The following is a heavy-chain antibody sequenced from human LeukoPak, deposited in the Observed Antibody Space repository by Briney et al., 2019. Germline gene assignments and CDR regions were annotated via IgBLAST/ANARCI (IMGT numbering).Heavy chain of an antibody. CDR3: AREGGGYCSGSSCYSGGYFDY. Sequence: SETLSLTCTVSGGSISSYYWSWIRQPPGKGLEWIGYIYYSGSTNYNPSLKSRVTISVDTSKNQFSLKLSSVTAADTAVYYCAREGGGYCSGSSCYSGGYFDYWGQGTLVTVSS. CDR1: GGSISSYY. CDR2: IYYSGST. V-gene: IGHV4-59*01. J-gene: IGHJ4*02. D-gene: IGHD2-15*01.